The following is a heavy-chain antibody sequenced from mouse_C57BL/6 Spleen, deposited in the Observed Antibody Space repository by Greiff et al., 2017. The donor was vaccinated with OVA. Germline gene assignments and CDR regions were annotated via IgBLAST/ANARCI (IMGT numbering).Heavy chain of an antibody. D-gene: IGHD1-1*01. CDR3: ARYYYGSSYAMDY. J-gene: IGHJ4*01. CDR2: IDPSDSYT. CDR1: GYTFTSYW. Sequence: QVQLQQPGAELVKPGASVKLSCKASGYTFTSYWMQWVKQRPGQGLEWIGEIDPSDSYTTYNQKFKGKATLTVDTSSSTAYMQLSSLTSEDSAVYYCARYYYGSSYAMDYWGQGTSVTVSS. V-gene: IGHV1-50*01.